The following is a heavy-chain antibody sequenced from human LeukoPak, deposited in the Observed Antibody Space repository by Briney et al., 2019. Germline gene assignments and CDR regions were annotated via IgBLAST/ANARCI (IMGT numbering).Heavy chain of an antibody. Sequence: SETLSLTCTVSGGSIGTYYWSWIRQPPGKGLEWIGHIYYSGTTNYNPSLKSRVTISVDTSKNQFSLKLSSVTAADTAVYYCAREGSPTGAPDYWGQGTLVTVSS. V-gene: IGHV4-59*01. CDR1: GGSIGTYY. CDR3: AREGSPTGAPDY. D-gene: IGHD1-14*01. CDR2: IYYSGTT. J-gene: IGHJ4*02.